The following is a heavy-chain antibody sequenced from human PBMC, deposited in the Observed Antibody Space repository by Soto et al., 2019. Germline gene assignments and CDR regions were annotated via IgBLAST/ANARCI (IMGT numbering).Heavy chain of an antibody. CDR1: GGSISSYY. CDR3: ARDGGYSYGYDDYFDY. CDR2: IYYSGST. V-gene: IGHV4-59*01. Sequence: QVQLQESGPGLVKPSETLSLTCTVSGGSISSYYWSWIRQPPGKGLEWIGYIYYSGSTNYNPFLKSRVTISVDTSKNQFSLKLSSVTAADTAVYYCARDGGYSYGYDDYFDYWGQGTLVTVSS. D-gene: IGHD5-18*01. J-gene: IGHJ4*02.